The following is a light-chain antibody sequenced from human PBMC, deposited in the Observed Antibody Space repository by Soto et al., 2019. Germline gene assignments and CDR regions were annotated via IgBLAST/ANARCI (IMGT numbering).Light chain of an antibody. J-gene: IGKJ5*01. CDR3: QQYNNWPPIT. V-gene: IGKV3-15*01. Sequence: ERMLTPSAGALSVSQGERATLCCRASQSISSNLAWYQQKTGQAPRLLIYAASTRATGIPARFSGSGSGTEFSLTISSLQSEDFAIYYCQQYNNWPPITFGQGTRLEI. CDR2: AAS. CDR1: QSISSN.